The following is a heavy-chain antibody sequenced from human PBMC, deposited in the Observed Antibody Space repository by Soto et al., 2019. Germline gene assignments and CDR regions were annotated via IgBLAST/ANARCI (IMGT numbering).Heavy chain of an antibody. CDR3: ARDRSGELSFDY. J-gene: IGHJ4*02. V-gene: IGHV3-33*01. CDR1: GFTFSSCG. CDR2: IWYDGSNK. D-gene: IGHD3-16*02. Sequence: GRSLRLSCAASGFTFSSCGMHLFRQAPGKGLEWVAVIWYDGSNKYYADSVKGRFTISRDNSKNTLYLQMNSLRAEDTAVYYCARDRSGELSFDYWGQGTWSPSPQ.